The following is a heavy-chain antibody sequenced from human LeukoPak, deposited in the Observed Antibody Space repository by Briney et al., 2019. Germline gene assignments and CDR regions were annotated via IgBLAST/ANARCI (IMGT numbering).Heavy chain of an antibody. Sequence: SVKVSCTASGATFSNYAINWVRQAPGQGLEWMGEIIPMFGVPNYAQKFQGRVTLTADESTSTAYMELSSLRSEDTAVYYCVRGRVMRGTYYVAGQDALDVWGQGTMVTVSS. CDR1: GATFSNYA. V-gene: IGHV1-69*13. CDR2: IIPMFGVP. J-gene: IGHJ3*01. D-gene: IGHD3-16*01. CDR3: VRGRVMRGTYYVAGQDALDV.